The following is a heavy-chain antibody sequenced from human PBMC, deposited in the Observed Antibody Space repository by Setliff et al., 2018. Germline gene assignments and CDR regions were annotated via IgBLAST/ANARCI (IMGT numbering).Heavy chain of an antibody. Sequence: ASVKVSCKASGYTFTSYGISWLRQAPGQGLEWMGWISANNGYMVFAQNLQGRIIMTTDTSTSTAYMELTRLTTDDTALYYCVRGQGPRTVVAIPFDHWGQGTLVTVSS. CDR2: ISANNGYM. V-gene: IGHV1-18*01. J-gene: IGHJ4*02. D-gene: IGHD3-22*01. CDR1: GYTFTSYG. CDR3: VRGQGPRTVVAIPFDH.